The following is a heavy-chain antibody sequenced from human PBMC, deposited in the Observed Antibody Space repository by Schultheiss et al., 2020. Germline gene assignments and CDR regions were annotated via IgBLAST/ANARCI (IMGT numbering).Heavy chain of an antibody. Sequence: GGSLRLSCAASGFTFSSYSMNWVRQAPGKGLEWVSSISSSSSYIYYADSVKGRFTISRDNSKNTLYLQMNSLRAEDTAVYYCARDGTPKRYSSGWYDKYYGMDVWGQGTTVTVSS. D-gene: IGHD6-19*01. V-gene: IGHV3-21*01. CDR3: ARDGTPKRYSSGWYDKYYGMDV. CDR1: GFTFSSYS. J-gene: IGHJ6*02. CDR2: ISSSSSYI.